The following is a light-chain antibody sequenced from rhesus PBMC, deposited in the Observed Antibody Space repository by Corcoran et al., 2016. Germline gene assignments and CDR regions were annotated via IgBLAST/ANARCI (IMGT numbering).Light chain of an antibody. Sequence: EIVMTQSPATLSLSPGERATLSCRASQSVSSYVAWYQQKPEQAPRLLIYGASSRATAIPDRFSGSGSGTDFTLIISSLEPGDVGVYYCQQYNNWNSFGQGTKVEIK. J-gene: IGKJ2*01. CDR3: QQYNNWNS. CDR1: QSVSSY. CDR2: GAS. V-gene: IGKV3S9*01.